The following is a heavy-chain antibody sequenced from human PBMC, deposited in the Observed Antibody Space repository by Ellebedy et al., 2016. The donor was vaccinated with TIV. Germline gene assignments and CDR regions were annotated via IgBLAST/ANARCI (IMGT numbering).Heavy chain of an antibody. CDR2: INADGRSR. D-gene: IGHD3-22*01. CDR3: SRGGHYSDSLFDS. CDR1: GFTFSSYW. V-gene: IGHV3-74*01. Sequence: GGSLRLXXAASGFTFSSYWMHWVRQAPGKGLVWVSRINADGRSRSYADSVKGRFTTSRDNADNTLYLQMNSLRGDGTAVYYCSRGGHYSDSLFDSWGRGTLVTVSS. J-gene: IGHJ4*02.